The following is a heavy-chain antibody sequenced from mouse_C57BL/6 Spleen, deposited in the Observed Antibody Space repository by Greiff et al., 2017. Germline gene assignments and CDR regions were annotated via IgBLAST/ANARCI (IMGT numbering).Heavy chain of an antibody. D-gene: IGHD1-1*01. CDR3: ARYDYYVSRYYFDY. CDR1: GYTFTSYW. J-gene: IGHJ2*01. CDR2: IDPSDSYT. Sequence: QVQLQQPGAELVRPGTSVKLSCKASGYTFTSYWMHWVKQRPGQGLEWIGVIDPSDSYTNYNQKFKGKATLTVDKSSSTAYMQLSSLTSEDSAVYYCARYDYYVSRYYFDYWGQGTTLTVSS. V-gene: IGHV1-59*01.